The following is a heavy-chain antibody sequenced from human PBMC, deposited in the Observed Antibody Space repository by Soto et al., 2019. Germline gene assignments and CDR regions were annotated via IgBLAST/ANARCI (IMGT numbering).Heavy chain of an antibody. CDR3: ARLEGLATISYYFDY. Sequence: SETLSLTCTVSGGSISSGGDYWGWIRQPPGKGLEWIGSIYYRGNTYYNPSLKTRVTISLDKSKSQFSLKLNSVTAADSAVYFCARLEGLATISYYFDYWGQGTLVTVSS. J-gene: IGHJ4*02. D-gene: IGHD3-9*01. CDR1: GGSISSGGDY. V-gene: IGHV4-39*01. CDR2: IYYRGNT.